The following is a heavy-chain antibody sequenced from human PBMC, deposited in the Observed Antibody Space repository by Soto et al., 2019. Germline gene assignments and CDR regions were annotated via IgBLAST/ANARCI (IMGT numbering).Heavy chain of an antibody. V-gene: IGHV4-4*02. J-gene: IGHJ5*02. CDR1: GGSISSYYW. D-gene: IGHD5-18*01. Sequence: KASETLSLTCGVSGGSISSYYWWSWVRQPPGRGLEWIGEIYHSGSTNYNPSLKSRVTISVDKSKDQFSLELTSVTAADTAVYFCARDRPSEYTYGSSGWSDTWGQGTLVTVSS. CDR3: ARDRPSEYTYGSSGWSDT. CDR2: IYHSGST.